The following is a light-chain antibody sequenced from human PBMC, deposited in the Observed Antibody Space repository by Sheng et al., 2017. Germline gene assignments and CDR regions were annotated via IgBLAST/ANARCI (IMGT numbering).Light chain of an antibody. CDR3: QQYYSTPLT. Sequence: DIVMTQSPDSLAVSLGERATINCKSSRSVLYSSDNKNYLAWYQQKPGQPPKLLIYWSSTRESGVPDRFSGSGSGTDFTLTISSLQAEDVAVYYCQQYYSTPLTFGGGTKGGGSN. CDR2: WSS. J-gene: IGKJ4*01. V-gene: IGKV4-1*01. CDR1: RSVLYSSDNKNY.